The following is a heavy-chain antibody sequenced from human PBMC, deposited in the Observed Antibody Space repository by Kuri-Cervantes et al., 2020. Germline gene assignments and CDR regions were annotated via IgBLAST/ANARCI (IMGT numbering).Heavy chain of an antibody. V-gene: IGHV3-30*02. CDR1: GFTFSSYG. CDR2: IWYDGSNK. J-gene: IGHJ1*01. Sequence: GESLKISCAASGFTFSSYGMHWVRQAPGKGLEWVAVIWYDGSNKYYADSVKGRFTISRDNSKNTLYLQMNSLRAEDTAAYYCAKDPGSGSYRVEYFQHWGQGTLVTVSS. CDR3: AKDPGSGSYRVEYFQH. D-gene: IGHD1-26*01.